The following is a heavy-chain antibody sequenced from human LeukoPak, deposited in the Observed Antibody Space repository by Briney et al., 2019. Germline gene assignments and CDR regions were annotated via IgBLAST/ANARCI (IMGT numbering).Heavy chain of an antibody. CDR2: IYYTGST. J-gene: IGHJ5*02. V-gene: IGHV4-59*01. CDR1: GGSISYYY. D-gene: IGHD2-21*01. Sequence: PSETLSLTCTVSGGSISYYYWTWIRQSPGKGLEWIGEIYYTGSTNYNPSLERRVTISLDTSRIQFSLIMTSVTAADTAVYYCARCGTYNHIVSFDPWGQGTLFTVSS. CDR3: ARCGTYNHIVSFDP.